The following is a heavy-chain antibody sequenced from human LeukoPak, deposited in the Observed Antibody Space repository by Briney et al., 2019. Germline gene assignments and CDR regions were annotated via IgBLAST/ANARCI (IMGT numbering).Heavy chain of an antibody. Sequence: GASVKVSCKASGGTFSSYAISWVRQAPGQGLEWMGGIVPIFGKANYAQEFQGRVTITAHESTSTAYMELSSLRSEDTAVYYCAREGSYYHGSGSYYKGYFQHWGQGTLVTVSS. J-gene: IGHJ1*01. V-gene: IGHV1-69*13. D-gene: IGHD3-10*01. CDR3: AREGSYYHGSGSYYKGYFQH. CDR1: GGTFSSYA. CDR2: IVPIFGKA.